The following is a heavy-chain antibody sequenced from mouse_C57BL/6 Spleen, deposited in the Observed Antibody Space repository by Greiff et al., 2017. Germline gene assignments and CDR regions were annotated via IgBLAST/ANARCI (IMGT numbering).Heavy chain of an antibody. V-gene: IGHV1-26*01. Sequence: EVQLQQSGPELVKPGASVKISCKASGYTFTDYYMNWVKQSHGKSLEWIGDINPNNGGTSYNQKFKGKATLTVDKSSSTAYMELRSLTSEDSAVYYCASSDGYLYYFDYWGQGTTLTGSS. D-gene: IGHD2-3*01. CDR1: GYTFTDYY. J-gene: IGHJ2*01. CDR2: INPNNGGT. CDR3: ASSDGYLYYFDY.